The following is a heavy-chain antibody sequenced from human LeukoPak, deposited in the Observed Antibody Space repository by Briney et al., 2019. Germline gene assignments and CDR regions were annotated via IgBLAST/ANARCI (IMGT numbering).Heavy chain of an antibody. D-gene: IGHD6-19*01. J-gene: IGHJ6*02. V-gene: IGHV4-59*08. CDR1: GGSISSYY. Sequence: SETLSLTCTVSGGSISSYYWSWILQPPGKGLEWIGYIYYSGSTNYNPSLKSRVTISVDTSKNQFSLKLSSVTAADTAVYYCARRGRGWGTNYYGMDVWGQGTTVTVSS. CDR3: ARRGRGWGTNYYGMDV. CDR2: IYYSGST.